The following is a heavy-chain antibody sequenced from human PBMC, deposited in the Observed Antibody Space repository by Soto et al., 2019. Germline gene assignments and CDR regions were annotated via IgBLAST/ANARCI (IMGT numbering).Heavy chain of an antibody. CDR1: GFTFSSYG. J-gene: IGHJ4*02. CDR2: ISYDGSNK. V-gene: IGHV3-30*03. CDR3: ARDLDY. Sequence: GGSVRLSCAASGFTFSSYGMHWVRQAPGKGLEWVAVISYDGSNKYYADSVKGRFTISRDNSKNTLYLQMNSLRAEDTAVYYCARDLDYWGQGTLVTVSS.